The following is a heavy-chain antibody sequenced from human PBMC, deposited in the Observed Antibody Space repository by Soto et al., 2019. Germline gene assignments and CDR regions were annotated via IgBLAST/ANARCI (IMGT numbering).Heavy chain of an antibody. CDR2: IYYSGST. CDR3: ARVKDGYTHEYYFDE. CDR1: GGSISSYY. V-gene: IGHV4-59*01. J-gene: IGHJ4*02. D-gene: IGHD5-12*01. Sequence: SETLSLTCTVSGGSISSYYWSWIRQPPGKGLEWIGYIYYSGSTNYNPSLKSRVTISVDTSKNQFSLKLSSVTAADTAVYYCARVKDGYTHEYYFDEWGQGTLVTVSS.